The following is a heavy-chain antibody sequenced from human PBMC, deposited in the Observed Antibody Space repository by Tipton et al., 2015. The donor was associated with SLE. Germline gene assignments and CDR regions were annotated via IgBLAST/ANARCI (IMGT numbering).Heavy chain of an antibody. CDR3: ARSPRVHGGANMEV. Sequence: TLSLTCTVSGGSISSGGYYWSWIRQYPGKGLEWIGYIYYSGSTSYNPSLKSRVTISVATSKNQFSLKLTSETAAGTAVYYCARSPRVHGGANMEVWGQGTTVIVYS. D-gene: IGHD3-10*01. J-gene: IGHJ6*02. CDR1: GGSISSGGYY. CDR2: IYYSGST. V-gene: IGHV4-31*03.